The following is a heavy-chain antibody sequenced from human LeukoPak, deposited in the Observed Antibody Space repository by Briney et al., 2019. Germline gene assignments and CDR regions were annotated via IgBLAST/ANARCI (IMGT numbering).Heavy chain of an antibody. CDR1: GFAFSGSS. D-gene: IGHD1-26*01. J-gene: IGHJ5*01. V-gene: IGHV3-73*01. Sequence: GGSLRLSCAASGFAFSGSSMHWVRQASGKGLEWVGRIRSKANSYATTYAASAKGRFTISRDDSKNTAYLQMSSLKSEDTAVYYCAMQIISGPYNWFDSWGQGTLVTVSS. CDR3: AMQIISGPYNWFDS. CDR2: IRSKANSYAT.